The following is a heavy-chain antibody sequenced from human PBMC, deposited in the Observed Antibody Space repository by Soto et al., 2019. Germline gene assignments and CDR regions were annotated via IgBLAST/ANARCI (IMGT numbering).Heavy chain of an antibody. CDR1: GFTFSSYA. D-gene: IGHD6-19*01. CDR3: AREEYSSGWSRADY. V-gene: IGHV3-30-3*01. Sequence: GGSLRLSCAASGFTFSSYAMHWVRQAPGKGLEWVAVISYDGSNKYYADSVKGRFTISRDNSKNTLYLQMNSLRAEDTAVYYCAREEYSSGWSRADYWGQGTLVTVSS. CDR2: ISYDGSNK. J-gene: IGHJ4*02.